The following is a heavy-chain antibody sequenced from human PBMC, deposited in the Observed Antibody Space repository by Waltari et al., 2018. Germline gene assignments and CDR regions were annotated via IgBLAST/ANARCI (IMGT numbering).Heavy chain of an antibody. CDR2: IYSGGST. CDR3: AGAGGASGVPAYYY. Sequence: EVQLVETGGGLIQPGGYLRLSCAASGFTVSSNYMSWVRQAPGKGLEWVSVIYSGGSTYYADSVKGRFTISRDNSKNTLYLQMNSLRAEDTAVYYCAGAGGASGVPAYYYWGQGTLVTVSS. V-gene: IGHV3-53*02. J-gene: IGHJ4*02. CDR1: GFTVSSNY. D-gene: IGHD2-2*01.